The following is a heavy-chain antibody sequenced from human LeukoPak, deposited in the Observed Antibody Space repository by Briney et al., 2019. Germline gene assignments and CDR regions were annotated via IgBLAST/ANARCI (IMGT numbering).Heavy chain of an antibody. D-gene: IGHD3-3*01. CDR1: GGSISSGGYY. V-gene: IGHV4-61*08. CDR3: ARDRRSGYDFWSGSLLFDAFDI. CDR2: IYYSGST. Sequence: SETLSLTCTVSGGSISSGGYYWSWIRQPPGKGLEWIGYIYYSGSTNYNPSLKSRVTISVDTSKNQFSLKLSSVTAADTAVYYCARDRRSGYDFWSGSLLFDAFDIWGQGTMVTVSS. J-gene: IGHJ3*02.